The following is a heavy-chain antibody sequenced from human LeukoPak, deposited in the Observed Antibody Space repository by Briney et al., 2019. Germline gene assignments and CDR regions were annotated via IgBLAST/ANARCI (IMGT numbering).Heavy chain of an antibody. D-gene: IGHD1-7*01. J-gene: IGHJ4*02. Sequence: GGSLRLSCAASGFTVSDAWMSWVRQAPGKGLEWVGRLKSKTDGGTTDYAAPVKGRFTISRDDSKNTVFLQLNSLKTEDTAVYYCAIDQGNNWNYAPFDCWGQGTLVTVSS. CDR2: LKSKTDGGTT. CDR3: AIDQGNNWNYAPFDC. V-gene: IGHV3-15*01. CDR1: GFTVSDAW.